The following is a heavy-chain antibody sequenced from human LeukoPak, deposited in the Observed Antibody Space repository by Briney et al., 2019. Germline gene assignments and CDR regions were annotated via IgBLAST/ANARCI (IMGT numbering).Heavy chain of an antibody. CDR2: ISPENGNT. Sequence: EASVKVSCKASGYSFTTYGISWVWQAPGQGLEWMGWISPENGNTNYAQKLQGRVTMTTDTSTSTAYMELRSLTYDDSAVYYCATDSYDSSGYYHAFDCWGQGTLVTVSS. CDR1: GYSFTTYG. D-gene: IGHD3-22*01. V-gene: IGHV1-18*01. CDR3: ATDSYDSSGYYHAFDC. J-gene: IGHJ4*02.